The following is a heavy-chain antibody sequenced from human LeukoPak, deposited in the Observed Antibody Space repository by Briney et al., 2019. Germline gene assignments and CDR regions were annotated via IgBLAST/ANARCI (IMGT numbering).Heavy chain of an antibody. J-gene: IGHJ4*02. D-gene: IGHD3-3*01. CDR3: VRCGRFLDY. CDR1: GDSSSGYT. Sequence: PGESLRLSSAASGDSSSGYTMNCGPQAPGQGLEWVSSINGGSTYIYYADSLKGRFTVSRDNAKSSVSLQMNSLGAEDTSVSYCVRCGRFLDYWGQGTLVTVSS. CDR2: INGGSTYI. V-gene: IGHV3-21*01.